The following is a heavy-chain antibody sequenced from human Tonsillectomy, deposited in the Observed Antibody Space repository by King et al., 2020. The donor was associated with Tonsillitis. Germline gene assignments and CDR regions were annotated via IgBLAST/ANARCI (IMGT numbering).Heavy chain of an antibody. Sequence: GQLVQSGAEVKKPGASVKVSCKASGYTFTDYYMHWVRQAPGQGLEWVGWINPHSGGTNYAQKFQGCVTMTRDTSISTAYMELSRLRSNDTAVYYCAIIYYGDYVLDIWGQGTMITVSS. CDR1: GYTFTDYY. CDR2: INPHSGGT. CDR3: AIIYYGDYVLDI. J-gene: IGHJ3*02. V-gene: IGHV1-2*04. D-gene: IGHD4-17*01.